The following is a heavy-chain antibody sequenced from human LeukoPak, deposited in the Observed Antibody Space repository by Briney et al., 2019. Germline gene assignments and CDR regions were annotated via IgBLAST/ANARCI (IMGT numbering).Heavy chain of an antibody. V-gene: IGHV3-43*01. D-gene: IGHD4-11*01. CDR1: GFTFDDYT. CDR3: ARVQEYSNGGY. J-gene: IGHJ4*02. CDR2: ISWDGGST. Sequence: PGGSLRLSCAASGFTFDDYTMHWVRQAPGKGLEWVSLISWDGGSTYYADSVKGRFTISRDDAKNSVYLQMNSLRVEDTAVYYCARVQEYSNGGYWGQGILVTVSS.